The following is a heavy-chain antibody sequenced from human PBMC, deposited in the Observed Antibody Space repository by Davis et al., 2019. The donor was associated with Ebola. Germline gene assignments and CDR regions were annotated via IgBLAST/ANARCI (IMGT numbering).Heavy chain of an antibody. Sequence: MPSETLSLTCAVYGWSFSGYYWSWIRQPPGKGLEWIGEINHSGSTNYNPSLKSRVTISVDTSKNQLSLKLSSVTAADTAVYYCARGLYCSGGSCFLDYWGQGTLVTVSS. D-gene: IGHD2-15*01. CDR3: ARGLYCSGGSCFLDY. CDR2: INHSGST. CDR1: GWSFSGYY. V-gene: IGHV4-34*01. J-gene: IGHJ4*02.